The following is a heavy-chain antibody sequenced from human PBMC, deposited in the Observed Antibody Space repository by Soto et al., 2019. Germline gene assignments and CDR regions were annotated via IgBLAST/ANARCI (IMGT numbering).Heavy chain of an antibody. D-gene: IGHD3-16*01. CDR2: ISYSGRDI. Sequence: EAQLVGSGGKVVQPGGFVSLSCVASGFPFATSDMDWVRQPPGKGLEWISQISYSGRDIRYADSVKGRFTISRDNVNNSLHLHMTSLRVEDTGLYYCARAVVSAYREYDSDWSAPWGQGTPVTVSS. CDR1: GFPFATSD. J-gene: IGHJ5*02. V-gene: IGHV3-48*03. CDR3: ARAVVSAYREYDSDWSAP.